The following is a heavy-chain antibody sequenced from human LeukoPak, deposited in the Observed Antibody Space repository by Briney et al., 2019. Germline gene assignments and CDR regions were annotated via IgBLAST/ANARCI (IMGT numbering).Heavy chain of an antibody. V-gene: IGHV4-39*01. Sequence: SETLSLTCTVSGGSISSNYHWGWIRQPPGKGLEWIASIYYSGNTYYNPSLKSRVTISVDTSKNQFSLKLSSVTAADTAVYYCARIQLGYCSSTSCYNLPGVRFDPWGQGTLVTVSS. CDR1: GGSISSNYH. CDR2: IYYSGNT. D-gene: IGHD2-2*02. CDR3: ARIQLGYCSSTSCYNLPGVRFDP. J-gene: IGHJ5*02.